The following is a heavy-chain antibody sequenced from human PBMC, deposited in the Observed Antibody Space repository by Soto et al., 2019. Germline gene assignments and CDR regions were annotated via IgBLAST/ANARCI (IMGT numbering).Heavy chain of an antibody. Sequence: QVQLQESGPGLVKPSQTLSLTCTVSGGSISSGGYYWSWIRQHPGKGLEWIGYIYYSGSTYYNPSLKSRGTLSVDTSKNQFSLKLSSVTAADTAVYYCARAFRPIAVADKNWFDPWGQGTLVTVSS. CDR2: IYYSGST. D-gene: IGHD6-19*01. V-gene: IGHV4-31*03. J-gene: IGHJ5*02. CDR1: GGSISSGGYY. CDR3: ARAFRPIAVADKNWFDP.